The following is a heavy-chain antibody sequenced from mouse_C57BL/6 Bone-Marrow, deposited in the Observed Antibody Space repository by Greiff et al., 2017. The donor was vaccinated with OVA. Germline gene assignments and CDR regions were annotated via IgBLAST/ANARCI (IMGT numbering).Heavy chain of an antibody. J-gene: IGHJ3*01. CDR3: ARYDSSGYVFAWFAY. CDR2: IYPRSGNT. V-gene: IGHV1-81*01. Sequence: VQLQQSGAELARPGASVKLSCKASGYTFTSYGISWVKQRTGQGLEWIGEIYPRSGNTYYNEKFKGKATLTAYKSSSTAYMELRSLTSEDSAVYFCARYDSSGYVFAWFAYWGQGTLVTVSA. CDR1: GYTFTSYG. D-gene: IGHD3-2*02.